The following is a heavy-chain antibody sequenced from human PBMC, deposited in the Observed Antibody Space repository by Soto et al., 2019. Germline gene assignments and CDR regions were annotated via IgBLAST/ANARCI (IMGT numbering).Heavy chain of an antibody. J-gene: IGHJ3*02. CDR2: ISGSGGST. CDR1: GFTFSSYA. CDR3: AKTRRCCERYDAFDI. V-gene: IGHV3-23*01. Sequence: GESLKISCAASGFTFSSYAMSWVRQAPGKGLEWVSAISGSGGSTYYADSVKGRFTISRDNSKNTLYLQMNSLRAEDTAVYYCAKTRRCCERYDAFDIWGQGTMVTVSS. D-gene: IGHD2-21*01.